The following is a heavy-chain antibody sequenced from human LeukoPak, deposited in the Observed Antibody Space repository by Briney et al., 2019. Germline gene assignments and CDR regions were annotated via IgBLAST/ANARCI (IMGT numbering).Heavy chain of an antibody. CDR1: GFIFSSSW. V-gene: IGHV3-74*01. J-gene: IGHJ5*02. Sequence: GGSLRLSCAASGFIFSSSWMHWVRQVPGRGLVWVSGINTDGSSTGYADSVKGRFTISRDNARDTVYLQMNSLGAEDTAVYYCAVLTGYYGAWGQGTLVTVSS. D-gene: IGHD3-9*01. CDR3: AVLTGYYGA. CDR2: INTDGSST.